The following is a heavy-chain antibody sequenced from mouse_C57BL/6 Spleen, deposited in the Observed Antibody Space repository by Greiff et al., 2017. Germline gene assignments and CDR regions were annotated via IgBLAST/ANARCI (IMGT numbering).Heavy chain of an antibody. J-gene: IGHJ2*01. Sequence: EVQLVESGPGLVKPSQSLSLTCSVTGYSITSGYYWNWIRQFPGNKLEWMGYISYDGSNNYNPSLKNRISITRDTSKNQFFLKLNSVTTEDTATYYCARRDYSNYVDYWGQGTTLTVSS. V-gene: IGHV3-6*01. D-gene: IGHD2-5*01. CDR1: GYSITSGYY. CDR2: ISYDGSN. CDR3: ARRDYSNYVDY.